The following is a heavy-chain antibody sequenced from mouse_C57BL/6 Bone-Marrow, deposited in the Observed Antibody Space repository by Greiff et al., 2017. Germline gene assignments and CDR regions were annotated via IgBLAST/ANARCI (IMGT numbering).Heavy chain of an antibody. CDR2: IWSGGST. Sequence: VKVVESGPGLVQPSQSLSITCTVSGFSLTSYGVHWVRQSPGQGLEWLGVIWSGGSTDYNAAFISRLSISKDNTKSQVFFKMNSLQADDTSIYYCAGENYYGSSSFDYWGQGTTLTVSS. V-gene: IGHV2-2*01. CDR1: GFSLTSYG. D-gene: IGHD1-1*01. J-gene: IGHJ2*01. CDR3: AGENYYGSSSFDY.